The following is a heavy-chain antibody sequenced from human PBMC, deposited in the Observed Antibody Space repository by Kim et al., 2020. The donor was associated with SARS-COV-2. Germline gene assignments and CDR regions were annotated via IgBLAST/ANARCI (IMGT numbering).Heavy chain of an antibody. D-gene: IGHD1-26*01. V-gene: IGHV3-74*01. CDR3: ARIGRWEGFGP. J-gene: IGHJ5*02. CDR2: T. Sequence: TSYPESGKGRFPIARDNAKNTLYLQMNSLRAEDTAVYYCARIGRWEGFGPWGQGTLVTVSS.